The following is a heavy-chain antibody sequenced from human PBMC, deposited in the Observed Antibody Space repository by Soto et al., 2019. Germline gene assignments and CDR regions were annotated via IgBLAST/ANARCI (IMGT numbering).Heavy chain of an antibody. J-gene: IGHJ5*02. CDR3: AREPAAGDWFDP. D-gene: IGHD6-13*01. CDR2: INTYNGNT. CDR1: GYTFTSYG. V-gene: IGHV1-18*01. Sequence: QVQLVQSGAEVKKPGASVKVSCKASGYTFTSYGITWVRQAPGQGLEWMGWINTYNGNTNYAQKLQGRVTMTTDTSMSTAYMELRSLRSDDTAVYYCAREPAAGDWFDPWGQGTLVTVSS.